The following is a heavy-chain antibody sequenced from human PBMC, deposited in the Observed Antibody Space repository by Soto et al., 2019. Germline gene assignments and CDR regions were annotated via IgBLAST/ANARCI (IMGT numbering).Heavy chain of an antibody. Sequence: NPGGSLRLSCAASGFTFSDYYMSWIRQAPGKGLEWVSYISSSGSTIYYADSVKGRFTISRDNAKNSLYLQMNSLRAEDTAVYYCARDVRLEGRMAGAYYYYGMDVWGQGTTVTVSS. CDR1: GFTFSDYY. J-gene: IGHJ6*02. CDR2: ISSSGSTI. V-gene: IGHV3-11*01. D-gene: IGHD2-8*01. CDR3: ARDVRLEGRMAGAYYYYGMDV.